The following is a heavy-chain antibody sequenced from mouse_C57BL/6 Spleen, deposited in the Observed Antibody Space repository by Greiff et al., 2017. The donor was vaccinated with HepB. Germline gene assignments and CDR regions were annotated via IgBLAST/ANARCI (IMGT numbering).Heavy chain of an antibody. J-gene: IGHJ2*01. D-gene: IGHD1-1*01. Sequence: EVKLVESGGGLVKPGGSLKLSCAASGFTFSSYAMSWVRQTPEKRLEWVATISDGGSYTYYPDNVKGRFTISRDNAKNNLYLQMSHLKSEDTAMYYCARAYGSSNYFDYWGQGTTLTVSS. CDR3: ARAYGSSNYFDY. CDR1: GFTFSSYA. V-gene: IGHV5-4*03. CDR2: ISDGGSYT.